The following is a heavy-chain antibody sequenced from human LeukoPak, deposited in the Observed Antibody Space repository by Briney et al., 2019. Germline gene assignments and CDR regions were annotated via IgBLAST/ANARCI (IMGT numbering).Heavy chain of an antibody. CDR3: AEGSWSGFGPNAFDI. CDR2: IIPIFGTA. Sequence: SVKVSCKTSGGTFSSYAISWVRQAPGQGLEWMGGIIPIFGTANYAQKFQGRVTITADESTSTAYMELSSLRSEDTAVYYCAEGSWSGFGPNAFDIWGQGTMVTVSS. CDR1: GGTFSSYA. V-gene: IGHV1-69*13. D-gene: IGHD3-3*01. J-gene: IGHJ3*02.